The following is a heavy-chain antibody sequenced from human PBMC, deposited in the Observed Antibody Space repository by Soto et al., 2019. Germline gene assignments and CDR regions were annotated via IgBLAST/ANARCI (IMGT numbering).Heavy chain of an antibody. Sequence: QVQLVESGGGVVQPGRSLRLSCAASGFTFSSYGMHWVRQAPGKGLEWVAVIWYDGSNKYYADSVKGRFTISRDNCKNTLYLQMNSLRAEDTAVYYCARSGGHGIAVGTSALFDYWGQGTLVTVSS. CDR1: GFTFSSYG. V-gene: IGHV3-33*01. CDR2: IWYDGSNK. D-gene: IGHD6-19*01. J-gene: IGHJ4*02. CDR3: ARSGGHGIAVGTSALFDY.